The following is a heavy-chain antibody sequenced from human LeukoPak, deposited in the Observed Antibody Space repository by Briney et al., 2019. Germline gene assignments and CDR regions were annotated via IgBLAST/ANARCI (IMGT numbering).Heavy chain of an antibody. V-gene: IGHV4-4*02. CDR2: IYHSGST. Sequence: PSGTLSLTCAVSGGSISSSNWWSWVRQPPGKGLEWIGEIYHSGSTNYNPSLKSRVTISVDKSKNQFSLKLSSVAAADTAVYYCARDAVHYYGSGSYYADDYWGQGTLVTVSS. CDR3: ARDAVHYYGSGSYYADDY. J-gene: IGHJ4*02. D-gene: IGHD3-10*01. CDR1: GGSISSSNW.